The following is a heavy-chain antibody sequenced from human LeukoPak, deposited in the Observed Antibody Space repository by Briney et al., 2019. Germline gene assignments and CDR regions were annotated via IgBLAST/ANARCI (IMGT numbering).Heavy chain of an antibody. CDR2: INPNSGGT. Sequence: ASVKVSCKASGYTFTGYYMHWVRQAPGQGLEWMGWINPNSGGTNYAQKFQGRVTMTRDTSISTAYLQWSSLKASDTAMYYCARPYYYDSSGYYYVDYWGQGTLVTVSS. CDR1: GYTFTGYY. J-gene: IGHJ4*02. D-gene: IGHD3-22*01. CDR3: ARPYYYDSSGYYYVDY. V-gene: IGHV1-2*02.